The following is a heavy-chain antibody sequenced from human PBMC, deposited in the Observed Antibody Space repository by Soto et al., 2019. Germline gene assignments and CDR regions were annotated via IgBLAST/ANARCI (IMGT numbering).Heavy chain of an antibody. CDR2: ISYDGSNK. V-gene: IGHV3-30-3*01. CDR1: GFTFSSYA. J-gene: IGHJ6*02. CDR3: ARDDYYYGMHV. Sequence: GGSLRLSCAASGFTFSSYAMHWVRQAPGKGLEWVAVISYDGSNKYYADSVKGRFTISRDNSKNTLYLQMNSLRAEDTAVYYCARDDYYYGMHVWGQGTTVTVSS.